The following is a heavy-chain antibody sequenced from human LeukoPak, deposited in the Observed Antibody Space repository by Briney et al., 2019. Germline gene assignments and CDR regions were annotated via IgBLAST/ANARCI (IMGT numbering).Heavy chain of an antibody. CDR1: GGTFSSYA. CDR3: ARGRGIAVLFDY. D-gene: IGHD6-19*01. CDR2: IIPIFGTA. V-gene: IGHV1-69*05. J-gene: IGHJ4*02. Sequence: GASVKVSCKASGGTFSSYAISWVRQAPGQGLEWMGGIIPIFGTANYAQKFQGRVTITTDESTSTAYMELSSLRSEDTAVYYCARGRGIAVLFDYWGQGTLVTVSP.